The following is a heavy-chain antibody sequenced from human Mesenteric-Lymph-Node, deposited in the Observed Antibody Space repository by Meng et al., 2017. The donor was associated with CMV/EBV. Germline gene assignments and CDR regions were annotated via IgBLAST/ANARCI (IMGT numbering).Heavy chain of an antibody. CDR2: ISGSGITT. Sequence: GESLKISCTASGFTFSTSGMHWVRQAPGKGLEWVSVISGSGITTHYADSVKGRFTISRDNSKKTLYLQMSSLRSEDTAVYYCARLPQGYCSSTSCQNDAFDIWGQGTMVTVSS. D-gene: IGHD2-2*01. CDR1: GFTFSTSG. J-gene: IGHJ3*02. CDR3: ARLPQGYCSSTSCQNDAFDI. V-gene: IGHV3-NL1*01.